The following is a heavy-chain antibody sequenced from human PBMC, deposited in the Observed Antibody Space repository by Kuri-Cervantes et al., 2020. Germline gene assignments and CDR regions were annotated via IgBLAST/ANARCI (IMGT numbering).Heavy chain of an antibody. D-gene: IGHD6-25*01. J-gene: IGHJ4*02. Sequence: SLKISCAASGFTFSSYAMHWVRQAPGKGLEWVAVISYDGSNKYYADSVKGRFTISRDNSKNTLYLQMNSLRAEDTAVYYCARAAAVFRTPRFDYWGQGTLVTVSS. CDR1: GFTFSSYA. CDR3: ARAAAVFRTPRFDY. CDR2: ISYDGSNK. V-gene: IGHV3-30-3*01.